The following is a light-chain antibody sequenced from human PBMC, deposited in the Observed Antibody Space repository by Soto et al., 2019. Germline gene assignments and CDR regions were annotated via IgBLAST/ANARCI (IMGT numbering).Light chain of an antibody. CDR1: QSVNSNY. CDR3: LQYDESFRT. Sequence: EIVLTQSPGTLSLSPGERATLSCRASQSVNSNYLAWYQQKPGQSPRVLMYGTYNRATGIPDRFSGSGYGTDFTLNISRLEPEEVAVYYCLQYDESFRTFGQGTKVEIK. V-gene: IGKV3-20*01. J-gene: IGKJ1*01. CDR2: GTY.